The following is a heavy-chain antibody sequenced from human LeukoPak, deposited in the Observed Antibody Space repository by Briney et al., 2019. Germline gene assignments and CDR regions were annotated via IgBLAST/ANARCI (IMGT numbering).Heavy chain of an antibody. D-gene: IGHD6-13*01. Sequence: PSETLSLTCTVTGGSISSYYWSWIRQPAGKGLESIWHISTSGRTNYNPSLKSRVTMSVDTSKNQFSLKLSSVTDADTAVYYCARDGIYSSSWYQAFDIWGQGTMVTVSS. CDR1: GGSISSYY. CDR2: ISTSGRT. V-gene: IGHV4-4*07. CDR3: ARDGIYSSSWYQAFDI. J-gene: IGHJ3*02.